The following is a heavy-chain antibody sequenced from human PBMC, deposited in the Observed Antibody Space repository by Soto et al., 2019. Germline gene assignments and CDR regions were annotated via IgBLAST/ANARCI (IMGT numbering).Heavy chain of an antibody. CDR2: ISGTSGSI. V-gene: IGHV3-48*01. CDR3: ARVRAPRYSSGWNDY. J-gene: IGHJ4*02. Sequence: EVQLVESGGGLVQPGGSLRLSCAASGFTFSTYSMTWVRRAPGKGLEWVSYISGTSGSIYYADSAKGRFTISRDNARNSLYLQMNSLRAEDTAVYYCARVRAPRYSSGWNDYWGQGTLVTVSS. CDR1: GFTFSTYS. D-gene: IGHD6-19*01.